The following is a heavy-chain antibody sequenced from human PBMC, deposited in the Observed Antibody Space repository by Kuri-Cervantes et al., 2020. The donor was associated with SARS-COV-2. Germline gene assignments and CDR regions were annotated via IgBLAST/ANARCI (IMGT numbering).Heavy chain of an antibody. CDR2: IYYSGST. D-gene: IGHD1-26*01. J-gene: IGHJ4*02. CDR1: GGSISSYY. Sequence: GSLRLSCTVSGGSISSYYWSWIWQPPGKGLEWIGYIYYSGSTNYNPSLKSRVTISVDTSKNQFSLKLSSVTAADTAVYYCARDHKGSYGDYFDYWGQGTLVTVSS. V-gene: IGHV4-59*01. CDR3: ARDHKGSYGDYFDY.